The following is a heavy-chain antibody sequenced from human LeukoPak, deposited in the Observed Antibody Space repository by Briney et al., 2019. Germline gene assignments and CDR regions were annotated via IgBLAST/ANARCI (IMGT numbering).Heavy chain of an antibody. Sequence: KSSETLSLTCTVSGGSISSYYWSWIRQPAGKGLEWIGRIYTSGSTNYNPSLKSRVTMSVDTSKNQFSLKLSSVTAADTAVYYCARDQGIVLVPAAISWFDPWGQGTLVTVSS. CDR1: GGSISSYY. CDR3: ARDQGIVLVPAAISWFDP. J-gene: IGHJ5*02. V-gene: IGHV4-4*07. CDR2: IYTSGST. D-gene: IGHD2-2*02.